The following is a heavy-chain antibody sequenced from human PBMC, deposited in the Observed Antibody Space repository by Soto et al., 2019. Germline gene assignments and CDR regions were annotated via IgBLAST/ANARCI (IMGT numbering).Heavy chain of an antibody. CDR3: ARGRSQGHYYDSSGYHD. CDR1: GFTFSSYA. Sequence: QVQLVESGGGVVQPGRSLRLSCAASGFTFSSYAMHWVRQAPGKGLEWVAVILYDGSNKYYADSVKGRFTISRDNSKNTLDLEKNGLRAEDTGVYYCARGRSQGHYYDSSGYHDWGQGTLVTVSS. CDR2: ILYDGSNK. V-gene: IGHV3-30-3*01. J-gene: IGHJ4*02. D-gene: IGHD3-22*01.